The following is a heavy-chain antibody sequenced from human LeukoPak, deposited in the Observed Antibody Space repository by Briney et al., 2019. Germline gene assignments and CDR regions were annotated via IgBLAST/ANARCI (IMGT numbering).Heavy chain of an antibody. Sequence: GASVKVSCKASGYTFTGYYMHWVRQAPGQGLEWMGWINPNSGGTNYAQKFQGRVTMTTDTSTSTAYMELRSLRSDDTAVYYCARGQTILLWFGELFYWGQGTLVTVSS. D-gene: IGHD3-10*01. CDR3: ARGQTILLWFGELFY. CDR2: INPNSGGT. V-gene: IGHV1-2*02. J-gene: IGHJ4*02. CDR1: GYTFTGYY.